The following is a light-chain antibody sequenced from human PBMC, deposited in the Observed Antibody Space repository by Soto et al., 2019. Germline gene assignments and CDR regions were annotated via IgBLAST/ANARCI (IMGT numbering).Light chain of an antibody. CDR2: GAS. CDR1: QSVRSN. Sequence: EIVMTQSPDALSESPGERATLFCRASQSVRSNFLAWYQQKPGQAPRLLIYGASTRATGVPGRFSGSGSGTEFTLTISSLQSEDFAVYYCQQYSAWPLTFGGGTKVEIK. V-gene: IGKV3-15*01. CDR3: QQYSAWPLT. J-gene: IGKJ4*01.